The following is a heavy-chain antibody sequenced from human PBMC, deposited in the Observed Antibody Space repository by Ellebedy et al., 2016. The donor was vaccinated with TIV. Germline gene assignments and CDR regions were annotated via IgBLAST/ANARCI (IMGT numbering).Heavy chain of an antibody. D-gene: IGHD6-13*01. V-gene: IGHV3-66*01. CDR1: GFTVITDY. J-gene: IGHJ4*02. CDR3: AKDGAYSSSWIDY. CDR2: IYSGGAA. Sequence: GESLKISCAASGFTVITDYMSWVRQAPGKGLEWVSTIYSGGAAYHGDSVKGRFTVSRDNSKNTLYLQMNSLRAEDTAVYYCAKDGAYSSSWIDYWGQGTLVTVSS.